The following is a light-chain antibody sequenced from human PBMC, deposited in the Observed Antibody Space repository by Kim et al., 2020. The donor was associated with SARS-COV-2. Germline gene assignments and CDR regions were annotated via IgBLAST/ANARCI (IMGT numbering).Light chain of an antibody. J-gene: IGKJ1*01. Sequence: STLSASVGDRVTLTCRASQSVSRWLAWYQQKPGKAPKLLIYDGSNLQSGVPSRFSGSGSGTEFTLTISSLQPDDFAIYYCQHRQTFGQGTKVDIK. CDR3: QHRQT. CDR2: DGS. V-gene: IGKV1-5*01. CDR1: QSVSRW.